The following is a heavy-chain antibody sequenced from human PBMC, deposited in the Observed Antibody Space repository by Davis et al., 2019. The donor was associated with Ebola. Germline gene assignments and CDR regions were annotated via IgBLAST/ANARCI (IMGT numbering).Heavy chain of an antibody. CDR1: GGTFSSYA. D-gene: IGHD5-18*01. CDR2: IIPILGIA. V-gene: IGHV1-69*04. Sequence: SVKVSCKASGGTFSSYAISWVRQAPGQGLEWMGRIIPILGIANYAQKFQGRVTITADKSTSTAYMELSSLRSEDTAVYYCARLLDTAMVLDYGMDVWGQGTTVTVS. J-gene: IGHJ6*02. CDR3: ARLLDTAMVLDYGMDV.